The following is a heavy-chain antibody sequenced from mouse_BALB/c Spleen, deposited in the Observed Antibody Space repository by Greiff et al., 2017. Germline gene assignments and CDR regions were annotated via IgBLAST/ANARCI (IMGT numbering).Heavy chain of an antibody. CDR1: GFTFSSYT. Sequence: EVKVVESGGGLVQPGGSLKLSCAASGFTFSSYTMSWVRQTPEKRLEWVAYISNGGGSTYYPDTVKGRFTISRDNAKNTLYLQMSSLKSEDTAMYYCARHGGNPTFSAWFAYWGQGTLVTVSA. V-gene: IGHV5-12-2*01. CDR3: ARHGGNPTFSAWFAY. CDR2: ISNGGGST. J-gene: IGHJ3*01. D-gene: IGHD2-1*01.